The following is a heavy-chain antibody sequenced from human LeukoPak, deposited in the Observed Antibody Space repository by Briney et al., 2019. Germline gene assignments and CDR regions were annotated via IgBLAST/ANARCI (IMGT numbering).Heavy chain of an antibody. J-gene: IGHJ4*02. V-gene: IGHV3-21*01. D-gene: IGHD1-1*01. Sequence: GGSLRLSCAASGFILSSFAMTWVRQAPGKGLEWVSSISSSSSYMFYASSVMGRLTNSRDNAKKSLYLQMNNLRAEDTAIYYCVRVVPGTGSLDYWGQGTLVTVSS. CDR3: VRVVPGTGSLDY. CDR2: ISSSSSYM. CDR1: GFILSSFA.